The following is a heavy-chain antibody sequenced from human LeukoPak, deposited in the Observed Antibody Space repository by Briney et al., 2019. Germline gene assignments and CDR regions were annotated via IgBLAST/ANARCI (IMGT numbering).Heavy chain of an antibody. Sequence: SETLSLTCAVYGGSFSGYYWSWIRQPPGKGLEWIGEINHSGSTNYNPSLKSRVTISVDTSKNQFSLKPSSVTAADTAVYYCARGPFRRPGAFDIWGQGTMVTVSS. V-gene: IGHV4-34*01. CDR1: GGSFSGYY. D-gene: IGHD2-2*01. CDR2: INHSGST. CDR3: ARGPFRRPGAFDI. J-gene: IGHJ3*02.